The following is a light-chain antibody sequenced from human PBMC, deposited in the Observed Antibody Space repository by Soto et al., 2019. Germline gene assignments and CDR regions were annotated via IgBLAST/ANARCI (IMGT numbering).Light chain of an antibody. J-gene: IGLJ2*01. CDR1: SSNNGSNY. CDR2: RND. Sequence: QSVLTQPPSASGTPGQRVTISCSGSSSNNGSNYVYWYQQFPGSAPKLLIYRNDQRPSGVPDRFSGSKSGTSASLASSGPRSEDEADYDCAAWDDSLSAVVFGGGTELTVL. CDR3: AAWDDSLSAVV. V-gene: IGLV1-47*01.